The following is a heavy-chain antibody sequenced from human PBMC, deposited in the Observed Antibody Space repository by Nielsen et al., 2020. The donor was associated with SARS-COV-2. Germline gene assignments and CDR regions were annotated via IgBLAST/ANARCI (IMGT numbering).Heavy chain of an antibody. CDR3: ASGRYCSGGSCYSTGRYYGMDV. J-gene: IGHJ6*02. CDR2: IFYSGST. D-gene: IGHD2-15*01. Sequence: SETLSLTCSVSGGSISSSNYYWGWIRQPPGKGLEWIGNIFYSGSTYYNPSLKSRVTISVDTSKNHFSLRLSSVTAADTAVYSCASGRYCSGGSCYSTGRYYGMDVWGQGTTVTVSS. V-gene: IGHV4-39*01. CDR1: GGSISSSNYY.